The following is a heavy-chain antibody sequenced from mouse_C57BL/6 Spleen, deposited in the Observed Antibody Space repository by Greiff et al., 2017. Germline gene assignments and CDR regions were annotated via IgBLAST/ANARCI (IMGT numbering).Heavy chain of an antibody. CDR1: GYTFTSYG. V-gene: IGHV1-81*01. D-gene: IGHD2-2*01. J-gene: IGHJ4*01. CDR2: IYPRSGNT. Sequence: QVQLQQSGAELVRPGASVKLSCKASGYTFTSYGISWVKQSTGQGLEWIGEIYPRSGNTYYNEKFKGKATLTADKSSSTAYMEHRSLTAEDSAVYYCARMVTEEIDSMDYWGQGTSVTVSS. CDR3: ARMVTEEIDSMDY.